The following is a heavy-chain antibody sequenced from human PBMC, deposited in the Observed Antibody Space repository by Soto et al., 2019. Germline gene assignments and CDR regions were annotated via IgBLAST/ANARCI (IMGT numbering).Heavy chain of an antibody. J-gene: IGHJ4*02. Sequence: QVQLVQSGAEVKKPGSSVKVSCTASGVTFSSYAISWVRQAPGQGIEWMGGIIPIFGTANYAQKFQGRVTITADESTSTGYMDLSTVKSEYTAVYYCARDAARDWYYFDYSGQGTLVNVSA. CDR2: IIPIFGTA. V-gene: IGHV1-69*01. CDR1: GVTFSSYA. CDR3: ARDAARDWYYFDY. D-gene: IGHD2-15*01.